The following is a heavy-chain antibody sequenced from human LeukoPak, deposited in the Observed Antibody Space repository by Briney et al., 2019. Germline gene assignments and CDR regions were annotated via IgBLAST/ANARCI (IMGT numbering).Heavy chain of an antibody. J-gene: IGHJ6*03. Sequence: SETLSLTCTVSGGSISSYYWSWIRQPPGKGLEWIGYIDYSVSTNNNPSLRSRVSMSVDTYKKQFSLKLTSMTAADTAVYYCARDQAGYYCMDVWGKGTTVTVSS. CDR1: GGSISSYY. V-gene: IGHV4-59*01. CDR3: ARDQAGYYCMDV. CDR2: IDYSVST.